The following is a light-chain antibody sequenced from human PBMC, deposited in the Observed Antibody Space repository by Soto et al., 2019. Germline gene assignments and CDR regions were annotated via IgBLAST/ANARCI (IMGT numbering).Light chain of an antibody. J-gene: IGKJ3*01. CDR1: QSLYNN. Sequence: EIVITQSPATLSVSPGERATLCCRASQSLYNNLAWYQQKPGQAPRLLIHGASNRASGIPDRFSGRGSGTDFTLIISRLEPEDFAVYYCQQYDLALTFGPGTKVDIK. CDR2: GAS. V-gene: IGKV3D-15*01. CDR3: QQYDLALT.